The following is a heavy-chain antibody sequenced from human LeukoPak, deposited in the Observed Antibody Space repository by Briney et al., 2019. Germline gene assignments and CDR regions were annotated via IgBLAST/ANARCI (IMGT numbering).Heavy chain of an antibody. Sequence: ASVKVSCKASGYTFTSYDINWVRQATGQGLEWMGWMNPNRGNTGYAQKFQGRVTMTRNTSISTAYMELSSLRSEDTAVYYCARSGRKVRGVMGYYFDYWGQGTLVTVSS. CDR3: ARSGRKVRGVMGYYFDY. CDR1: GYTFTSYD. J-gene: IGHJ4*02. D-gene: IGHD3-10*01. V-gene: IGHV1-8*01. CDR2: MNPNRGNT.